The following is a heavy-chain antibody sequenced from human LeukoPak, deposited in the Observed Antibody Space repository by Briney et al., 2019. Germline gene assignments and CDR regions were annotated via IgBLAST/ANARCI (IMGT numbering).Heavy chain of an antibody. Sequence: SETLSLTCTVSGGSISSGGYYWSWIRQHPGKGLEWIGYIYYSGSTYYNPSLKSRVTISVDTSKNQFSLKLSSVTAADTAVYYCARTAPFIATNIAAPTFDYWGQGTLVTVSS. CDR1: GGSISSGGYY. V-gene: IGHV4-31*03. J-gene: IGHJ4*02. CDR2: IYYSGST. D-gene: IGHD6-6*01. CDR3: ARTAPFIATNIAAPTFDY.